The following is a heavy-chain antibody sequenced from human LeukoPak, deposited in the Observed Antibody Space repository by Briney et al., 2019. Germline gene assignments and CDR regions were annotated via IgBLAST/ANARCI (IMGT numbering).Heavy chain of an antibody. D-gene: IGHD4-23*01. CDR1: GYIFTYYY. Sequence: ASVKVSCKASGYIFTYYYTHWVRQAPGQGLEWMGMINPSGGSTSYVQQFQGRVTMTRDMAASTVYMELSSLRSEDTAVYYCARASGGNPDAFDIWGQGTMVTVSS. V-gene: IGHV1-46*01. CDR2: INPSGGST. J-gene: IGHJ3*02. CDR3: ARASGGNPDAFDI.